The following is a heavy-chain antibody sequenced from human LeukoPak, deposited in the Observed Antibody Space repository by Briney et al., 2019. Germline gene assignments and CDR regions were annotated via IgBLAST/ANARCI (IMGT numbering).Heavy chain of an antibody. CDR2: ISYDGSNE. D-gene: IGHD3-22*01. CDR3: AKAGYYYDSSGYSFDY. Sequence: GGSLRLSCAVSGFTFNTYSMHWVRQAPGKGLEWVAVISYDGSNEDYADSVRGRFTISRDNAKNSLYLQMNSLRAEDTALYYCAKAGYYYDSSGYSFDYWGQGTLVTVSS. J-gene: IGHJ4*02. CDR1: GFTFNTYS. V-gene: IGHV3-30*04.